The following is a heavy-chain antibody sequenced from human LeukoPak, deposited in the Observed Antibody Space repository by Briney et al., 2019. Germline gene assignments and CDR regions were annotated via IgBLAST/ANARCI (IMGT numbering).Heavy chain of an antibody. CDR2: IYHSGSS. Sequence: KPSGTLSRTCAVSGVSISSNNWWNWVRQPPGKGLEWIGEIYHSGSSNYNPSLKSRVTISVDKSKNQLSLKLSSVTAADTAVYYCAKNTYGSGSYLWGQGTLVTVSS. J-gene: IGHJ4*02. CDR3: AKNTYGSGSYL. CDR1: GVSISSNNW. V-gene: IGHV4-4*02. D-gene: IGHD3-10*01.